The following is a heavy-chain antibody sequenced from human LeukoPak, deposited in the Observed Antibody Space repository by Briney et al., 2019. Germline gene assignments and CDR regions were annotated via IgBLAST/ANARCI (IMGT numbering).Heavy chain of an antibody. Sequence: PGGSLRLSCAASGFTISSNYMNWVRQAPGKGLDWVSVISDGGSTYYADSVRGRFTISRDNSKNTLYLQMNSLRAEDTAAYYCAKEAIASAGPYYFDYWGQGSLVTVSS. D-gene: IGHD6-13*01. J-gene: IGHJ4*02. CDR3: AKEAIASAGPYYFDY. CDR2: ISDGGST. V-gene: IGHV3-53*01. CDR1: GFTISSNY.